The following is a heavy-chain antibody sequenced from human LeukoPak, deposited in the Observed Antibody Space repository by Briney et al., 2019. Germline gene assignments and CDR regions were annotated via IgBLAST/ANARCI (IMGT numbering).Heavy chain of an antibody. D-gene: IGHD3-10*01. J-gene: IGHJ6*03. CDR2: ISISGNTI. CDR1: GFTFSDYE. CDR3: ARGRGYYYYMDV. Sequence: GSLRLSCAASGFTFSDYEMNWVRQAPGKGLEWLSHISISGNTIHYADSVEGRFTISRDNAKNSVYLQMNRLRAEDTAVYYCARGRGYYYYMDVWGKGTTVTISS. V-gene: IGHV3-48*03.